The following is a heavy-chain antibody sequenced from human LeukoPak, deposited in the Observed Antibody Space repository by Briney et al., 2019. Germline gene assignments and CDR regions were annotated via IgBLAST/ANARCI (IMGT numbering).Heavy chain of an antibody. Sequence: PSETLSLTCTVSGGSISSYYWSWIRQPPGKGLEWIGRIYTSGSTNYNPSLKSRVTMSVDTSKNQFSLKLSSVTAADTAVYYCARESAIVGATDFDYWGQGTLVTVSS. CDR2: IYTSGST. V-gene: IGHV4-4*07. CDR1: GGSISSYY. D-gene: IGHD1-26*01. J-gene: IGHJ4*02. CDR3: ARESAIVGATDFDY.